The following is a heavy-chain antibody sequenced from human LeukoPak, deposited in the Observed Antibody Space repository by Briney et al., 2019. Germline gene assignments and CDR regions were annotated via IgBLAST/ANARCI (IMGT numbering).Heavy chain of an antibody. V-gene: IGHV1-69*05. CDR2: IIPIFGTA. Sequence: SVKVSCKASGGTFSSYAISWVRQAPGQGLEWMGGIIPIFGTANYAQKFQGRVTITTDESTSTAYMELSSLRSEDTAVYYCARVRDCSSTSCYRGYYCMDVWGKGTTVIVSS. J-gene: IGHJ6*03. CDR3: ARVRDCSSTSCYRGYYCMDV. CDR1: GGTFSSYA. D-gene: IGHD2-2*02.